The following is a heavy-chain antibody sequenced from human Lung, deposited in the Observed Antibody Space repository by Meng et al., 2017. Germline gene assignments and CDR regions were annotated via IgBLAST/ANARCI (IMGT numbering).Heavy chain of an antibody. Sequence: QVQLQQWGAGLLKPSETLSFTCVVSGGSFSDYYGSWIRQPPGKGLEWIGEINHSGSTNYNPSLESRATISVDTSQNNLSLKLSSVTAADSAVYYCARGPTTMAHDFDYWGQGTLVTVSS. CDR2: INHSGST. D-gene: IGHD4-11*01. J-gene: IGHJ4*02. V-gene: IGHV4-34*01. CDR1: GGSFSDYY. CDR3: ARGPTTMAHDFDY.